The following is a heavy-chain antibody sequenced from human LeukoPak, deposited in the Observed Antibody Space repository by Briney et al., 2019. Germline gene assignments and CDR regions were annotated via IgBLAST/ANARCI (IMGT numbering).Heavy chain of an antibody. D-gene: IGHD3-10*01. V-gene: IGHV1-69*13. CDR2: IIPIFGTA. CDR1: GGTFSSYA. J-gene: IGHJ6*02. CDR3: ASAGESYXYGMDV. Sequence: SVKVSCKASGGTFSSYAISWVRQAPGQGLEWMGGIIPIFGTANYAQKFQGRVTITADESTSTAYMELSSLRSEDTAVYYCASAGESYXYGMDVWGQGTTVTVSS.